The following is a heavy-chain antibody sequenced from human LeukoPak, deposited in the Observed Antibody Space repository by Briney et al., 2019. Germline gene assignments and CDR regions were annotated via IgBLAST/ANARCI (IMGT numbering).Heavy chain of an antibody. CDR3: ARAPSEIGGYYPEYFRH. D-gene: IGHD3-22*01. J-gene: IGHJ1*01. V-gene: IGHV3-74*01. CDR2: IKSDGGT. CDR1: GFTLSSYW. Sequence: GGSLRLSCAASGFTLSSYWMHWVRQAPGKGLVWVSRIKSDGGTNYADSVKGRFTISRDNAKTTLSLQMNSLRAEDTGVYYCARAPSEIGGYYPEYFRHWGQGTLVTVSS.